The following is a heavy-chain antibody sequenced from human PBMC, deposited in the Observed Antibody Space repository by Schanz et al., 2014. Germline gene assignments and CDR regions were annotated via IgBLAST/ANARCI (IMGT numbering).Heavy chain of an antibody. CDR3: ARDRRNADLDY. J-gene: IGHJ4*02. Sequence: EVQLVESGGGLVQPGGSLRLSCAASGFGFSSYSMNWVRQAPGKGLEWVSYISGSSRTIYYADSMKGRFTISRDNAKKSLYLEMNSLRAEDTALYYCARDRRNADLDYWGQGTLVNVSS. CDR1: GFGFSSYS. CDR2: ISGSSRTI. V-gene: IGHV3-48*01. D-gene: IGHD1-1*01.